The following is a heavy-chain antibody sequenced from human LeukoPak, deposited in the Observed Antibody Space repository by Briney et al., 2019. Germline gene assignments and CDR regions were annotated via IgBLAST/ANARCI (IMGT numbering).Heavy chain of an antibody. Sequence: ASVKVSCKASGYTLTGYYMHWVRQAPGQGLEWMGWMNPNSGNTGCAQKFQGRVTITRNTSISTAYMELSSLRSEDTAVYYCARRGLRGDGDGYNLVYWGQGTLVTVSS. J-gene: IGHJ4*02. CDR2: MNPNSGNT. D-gene: IGHD5-24*01. CDR1: GYTLTGYY. CDR3: ARRGLRGDGDGYNLVY. V-gene: IGHV1-8*03.